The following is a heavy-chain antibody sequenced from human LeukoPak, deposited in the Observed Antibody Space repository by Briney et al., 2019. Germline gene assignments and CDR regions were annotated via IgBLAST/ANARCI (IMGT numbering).Heavy chain of an antibody. CDR1: GGTFSSYA. D-gene: IGHD3-22*01. CDR2: IIPIFGTA. V-gene: IGHV1-69*05. J-gene: IGHJ4*02. CDR3: ARDWYYYDSSGVWDY. Sequence: GASVKGSCKASGGTFSSYAISWVRQAPGQGLEWMGGIIPIFGTANYAQKFQGRVTITTDESTSTAYMELSSLRSEDMAVYYCARDWYYYDSSGVWDYWGQGTLVTVSS.